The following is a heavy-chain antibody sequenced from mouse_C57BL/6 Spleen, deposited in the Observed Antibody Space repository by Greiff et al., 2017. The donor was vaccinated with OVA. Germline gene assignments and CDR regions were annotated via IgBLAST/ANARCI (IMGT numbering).Heavy chain of an antibody. J-gene: IGHJ1*03. CDR3: ARDDYGSGYFDV. CDR1: GFTFSSYA. Sequence: EVKVVESGGGLVKPGGSLKLSCAASGFTFSSYAMSWVRQTPEKRLEWVATISDGGSYTYYPDNVKGRFTISRDNAKNNLYLQMSHLKSEDTAVYYCARDDYGSGYFDVWGTGTTVTVSS. V-gene: IGHV5-4*01. D-gene: IGHD1-1*01. CDR2: ISDGGSYT.